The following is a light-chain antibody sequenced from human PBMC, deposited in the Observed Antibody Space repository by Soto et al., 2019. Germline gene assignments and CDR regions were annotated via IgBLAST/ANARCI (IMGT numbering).Light chain of an antibody. CDR3: CSYAGSSPYV. CDR2: DVS. J-gene: IGLJ1*01. V-gene: IGLV2-11*01. Sequence: SVLTQPRSVSGSPGQSVTISCTGTSSDVGGYNYLSWYQQHPGKAPKLIIYDVSKRPSGVPDRFSGSKSGNTASLTVSGLQTEDEADYFCCSYAGSSPYVFGTGTKVTVL. CDR1: SSDVGGYNY.